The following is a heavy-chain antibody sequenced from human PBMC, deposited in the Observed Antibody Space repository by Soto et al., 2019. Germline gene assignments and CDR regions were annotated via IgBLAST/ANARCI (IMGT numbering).Heavy chain of an antibody. CDR2: ISFDGSNK. V-gene: IGHV3-33*01. J-gene: IGHJ4*02. CDR3: ARATLDYYDTSGYLY. Sequence: QVRLVESGGGVVQPGRSLRLSCAASGFTFRSYGMHWVRQAPGKGLEWVAVISFDGSNKYYADSVKGRFTVSRDNSKNTLDLQMNSLRVEDTAVYYCARATLDYYDTSGYLYWGQGTLVTVSS. D-gene: IGHD3-22*01. CDR1: GFTFRSYG.